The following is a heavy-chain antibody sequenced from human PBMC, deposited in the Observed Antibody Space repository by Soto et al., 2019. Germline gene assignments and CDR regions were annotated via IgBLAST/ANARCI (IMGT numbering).Heavy chain of an antibody. D-gene: IGHD2-15*01. CDR3: ARGYCSGGSCFQGDCRVGSS. V-gene: IGHV1-8*01. CDR1: GYTFTSYD. J-gene: IGHJ4*02. CDR2: MNPNSGNT. Sequence: QVQLVQSGAEVKKPGASVKVSCKASGYTFTSYDINWVRQATGQGLEWMGWMNPNSGNTGYAQKFQGRVTMTRNTSISTAYMEPSSLRSEDTAVYYCARGYCSGGSCFQGDCRVGSSWGQGTLVTVSS.